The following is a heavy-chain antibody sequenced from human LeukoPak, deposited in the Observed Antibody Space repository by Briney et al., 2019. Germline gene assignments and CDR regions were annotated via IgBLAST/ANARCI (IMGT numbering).Heavy chain of an antibody. CDR2: IYHSGST. CDR3: ARRTTYVGWLPSESPSCFDY. CDR1: GGSFSGYY. J-gene: IGHJ4*02. Sequence: NASETLSLTCAVYGGSFSGYYWSWIRQPPGKGLEWIGNIYHSGSTYYNSSLKSRLTISIDTSKNQFSLKLTSVTAADTAVYYCARRTTYVGWLPSESPSCFDYWGQGTLVTVSS. D-gene: IGHD5-12*01. V-gene: IGHV4-34*01.